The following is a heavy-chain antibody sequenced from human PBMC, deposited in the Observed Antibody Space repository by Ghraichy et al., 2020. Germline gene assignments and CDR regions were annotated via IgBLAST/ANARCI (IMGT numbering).Heavy chain of an antibody. CDR2: IYTSGST. V-gene: IGHV4-4*09. CDR1: GGSISSYY. J-gene: IGHJ4*02. D-gene: IGHD6-19*01. CDR3: ARRAVAGIDYFDY. Sequence: SETLSLTCTVSGGSISSYYWSWIRQPPGKGLEWIGYIYTSGSTYYNPSLKSRVTISVDTSKNQFSQKLSSVTAADTAVYYCARRAVAGIDYFDYWGQGTLVTVSS.